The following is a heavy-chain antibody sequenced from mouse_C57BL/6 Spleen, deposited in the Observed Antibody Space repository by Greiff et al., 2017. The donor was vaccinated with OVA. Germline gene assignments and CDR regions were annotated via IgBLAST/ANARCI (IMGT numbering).Heavy chain of an antibody. Sequence: VQLQQPGAELVKPGASVKLSCKASGYTFTSYWMHWVKQRPGQGLEWIGMIHPNSGSTNYNEKFKSKATLTVDKSSSTAYMQLSSLTSEGSAVYYCASGTTVVRYFDVWGTGTTVTVSS. CDR1: GYTFTSYW. CDR2: IHPNSGST. V-gene: IGHV1-64*01. CDR3: ASGTTVVRYFDV. J-gene: IGHJ1*03. D-gene: IGHD1-1*01.